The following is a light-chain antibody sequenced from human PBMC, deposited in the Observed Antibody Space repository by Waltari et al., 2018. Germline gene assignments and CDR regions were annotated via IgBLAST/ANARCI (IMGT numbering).Light chain of an antibody. CDR2: DVS. CDR1: TLVVAVLPY. CDR3: CSFAGSYTFV. V-gene: IGLV2-11*01. Sequence: QPALPQPPSGSGSPGQPVTTPCTETTLVVAVLPYSSWFQQHPGKVPKLLIYDVSERPSDVPDRFSGSKSANTASLTISGLQTEDEADYYCCSFAGSYTFVFGTGTRVTVL. J-gene: IGLJ1*01.